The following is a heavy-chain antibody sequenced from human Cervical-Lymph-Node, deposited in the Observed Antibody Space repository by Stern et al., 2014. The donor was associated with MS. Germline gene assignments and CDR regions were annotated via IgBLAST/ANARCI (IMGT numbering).Heavy chain of an antibody. CDR1: GGSISSYY. Sequence: VQLVESGPGLVKPSETLSLTCTVSGGSISSYYWSWIRQPPGKGLEWIGYIYYSGSTNYNPSLKSRVTISVDTSKNQFSLKLSSVTAADTAVYYCASSLVYDSSGYYYNWYFDLWGRGTLVTVSS. D-gene: IGHD3-22*01. J-gene: IGHJ2*01. V-gene: IGHV4-59*01. CDR2: IYYSGST. CDR3: ASSLVYDSSGYYYNWYFDL.